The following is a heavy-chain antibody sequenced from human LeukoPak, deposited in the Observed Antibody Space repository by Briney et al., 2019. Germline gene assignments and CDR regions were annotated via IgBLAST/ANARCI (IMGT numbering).Heavy chain of an antibody. V-gene: IGHV4-30-4*01. CDR3: VSRADWFDP. CDR1: GNSISSGDYY. CDR2: IHYSGSS. Sequence: SETLSLTCTVSGNSISSGDYYWSWIRQPPGKGLEWIGYIHYSGSSDYNPALKGRVSISVDASKNQFSLKLTSVTAVDTAVYFCVSRADWFDPWGPGTLVTVSS. J-gene: IGHJ5*02.